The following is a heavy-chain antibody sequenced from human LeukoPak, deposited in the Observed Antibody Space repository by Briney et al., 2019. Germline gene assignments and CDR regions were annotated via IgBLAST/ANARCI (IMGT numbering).Heavy chain of an antibody. CDR1: GYTFTSYD. CDR3: ARAIPLHKIFGVASHYYYMDV. D-gene: IGHD3-3*01. CDR2: WNPNVGNT. V-gene: IGHV1-8*03. Sequence: ASVKVSCKASGYTFTSYDINWGRQATGQGLEWMGGWNPNVGNTGYAQKVQGRVTITRNTSISTAYMELSSLRSEDPAVYYCARAIPLHKIFGVASHYYYMDVWGKGTTVTVSS. J-gene: IGHJ6*03.